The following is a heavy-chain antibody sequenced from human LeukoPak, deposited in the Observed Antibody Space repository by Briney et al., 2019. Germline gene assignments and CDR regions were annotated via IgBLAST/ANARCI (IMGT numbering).Heavy chain of an antibody. Sequence: GGSLRLSCAASGFTFSSYAMSWVRQAPGKGLEWVSSISSSSSYIYYADSVKGRFTISRDNAKNSLYLQMNSLRAEDTAVYYCARDRYGSGSYFHYYYGMDVWGQGTTVTVSS. CDR3: ARDRYGSGSYFHYYYGMDV. D-gene: IGHD3-10*01. CDR1: GFTFSSYA. CDR2: ISSSSSYI. J-gene: IGHJ6*02. V-gene: IGHV3-21*01.